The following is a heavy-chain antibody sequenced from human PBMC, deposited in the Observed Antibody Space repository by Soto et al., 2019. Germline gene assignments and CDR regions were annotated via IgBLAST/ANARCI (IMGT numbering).Heavy chain of an antibody. CDR1: GGTFSKYK. Sequence: GASVKVSCKASGGTFSKYKISWVRQAPGQGLEWMGGIIPIFGTANYAQKFQGRVTITADESTSTAYMELSSLRSEDTAVYYCARALYYDILTGYSEAFDIWGQGTMVTVSS. CDR3: ARALYYDILTGYSEAFDI. V-gene: IGHV1-69*13. D-gene: IGHD3-9*01. CDR2: IIPIFGTA. J-gene: IGHJ3*02.